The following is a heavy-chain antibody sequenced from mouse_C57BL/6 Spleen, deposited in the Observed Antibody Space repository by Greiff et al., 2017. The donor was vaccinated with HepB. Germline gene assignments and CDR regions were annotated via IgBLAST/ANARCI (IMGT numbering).Heavy chain of an antibody. CDR3: TRDYYGSSYWYFDV. Sequence: EVKLMESGAELVRPGASVKLSCTASGFNIKDYYMHWVKQRPEQGLEWIGRIDPEDGDTEYAPKFQGKATMTADTSSNTAYLQLSSLTSEDTAVYYCTRDYYGSSYWYFDVWGTGTTVTVSS. J-gene: IGHJ1*03. D-gene: IGHD1-1*01. CDR1: GFNIKDYY. V-gene: IGHV14-1*01. CDR2: IDPEDGDT.